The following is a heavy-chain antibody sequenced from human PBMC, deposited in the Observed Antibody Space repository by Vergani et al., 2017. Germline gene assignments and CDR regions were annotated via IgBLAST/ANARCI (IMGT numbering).Heavy chain of an antibody. CDR2: ISPYTNNT. CDR1: GYIFTSYG. D-gene: IGHD3-10*01. CDR3: ARERAQLSYGAGNYRDY. J-gene: IGHJ4*02. V-gene: IGHV1-18*01. Sequence: QVQLVQSGAEVKKPGASVKVSCKASGYIFTSYGITWVRQAPGQGLEWMGWISPYTNNTDFAQKLQGRVAMTIDTSTSTAYMELRSLKSDDTAMYYCARERAQLSYGAGNYRDYWGQGTLVTVSS.